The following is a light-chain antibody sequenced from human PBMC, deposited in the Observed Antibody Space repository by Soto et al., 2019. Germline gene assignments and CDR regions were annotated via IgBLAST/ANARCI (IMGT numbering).Light chain of an antibody. CDR3: RKYNNFWK. J-gene: IGKJ1*01. CDR1: QSISSW. Sequence: DIQMTQSPSALSASVGDRVTITCRSSQSISSWLAWYQQKPGKAPRLLIYDASYLERGVPSRFSGSGSGTELTLNTSAQQTDDLPAYYCRKYNNFWKFGQG. V-gene: IGKV1-5*01. CDR2: DAS.